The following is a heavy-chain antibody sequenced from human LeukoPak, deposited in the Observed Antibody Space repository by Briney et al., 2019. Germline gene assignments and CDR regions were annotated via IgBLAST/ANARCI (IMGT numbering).Heavy chain of an antibody. CDR1: GYTFTGYY. CDR2: INPNSGGT. CDR3: ARGPRAGMITFGGVIAYFDY. V-gene: IGHV1-2*02. J-gene: IGHJ4*02. D-gene: IGHD3-16*02. Sequence: RASVKVSCKASGYTFTGYYMHWVRQAPGQGLEWMGWINPNSGGTNYGQKFQGRVTMTRDTSISTAYMELSRLRSDDTAVYYCARGPRAGMITFGGVIAYFDYWGQGTLVTVSS.